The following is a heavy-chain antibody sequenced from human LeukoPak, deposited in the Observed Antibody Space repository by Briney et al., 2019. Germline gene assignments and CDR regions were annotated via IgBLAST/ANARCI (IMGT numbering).Heavy chain of an antibody. Sequence: SETLSLTCTVSGGSISSGGYYWSWIRQHPGKGLEWIGYIYYSGSTYYNPSLKSRVTISVDTSKNQFSLKLSSVTAADTAVYYCARRRYCGGDCYRDYWGQGTLVTVSS. CDR3: ARRRYCGGDCYRDY. V-gene: IGHV4-31*03. CDR2: IYYSGST. J-gene: IGHJ4*02. CDR1: GGSISSGGYY. D-gene: IGHD2-21*02.